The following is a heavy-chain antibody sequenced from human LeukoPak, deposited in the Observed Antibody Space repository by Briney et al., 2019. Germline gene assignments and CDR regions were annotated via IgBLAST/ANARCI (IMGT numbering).Heavy chain of an antibody. Sequence: PSETLSLTCTVSGGSVSSSSYYWGWIRQPPGKGLEWIGRIYTSGSTNYNPSLKSRVTMSVDTSKNQFSLKLSSVTAADTAVYYCARDWSDNWFDPWGQGTLVTVSS. CDR1: GGSVSSSSYY. CDR3: ARDWSDNWFDP. D-gene: IGHD1-1*01. J-gene: IGHJ5*02. V-gene: IGHV4-39*07. CDR2: IYTSGST.